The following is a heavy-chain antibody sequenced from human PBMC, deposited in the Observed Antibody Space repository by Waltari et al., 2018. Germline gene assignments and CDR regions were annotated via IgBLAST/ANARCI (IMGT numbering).Heavy chain of an antibody. J-gene: IGHJ4*02. CDR2: IIPILGIA. Sequence: QVQLVQSGAEVKKPGSSVTVSCKASGGTFSSYPISWVRQAPGQGLEWMGRIIPILGIANYAQKFQGRVTITADKSTSTAYMELSSLRSEDTAVYYCARRSLVRGVIVWGQGTLVTVSS. V-gene: IGHV1-69*02. D-gene: IGHD3-10*01. CDR1: GGTFSSYP. CDR3: ARRSLVRGVIV.